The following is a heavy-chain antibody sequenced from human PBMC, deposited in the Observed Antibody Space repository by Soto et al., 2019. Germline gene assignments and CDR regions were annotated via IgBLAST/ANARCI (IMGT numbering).Heavy chain of an antibody. CDR2: ISGSGDST. CDR1: GFTLSDYA. CDR3: AKDFLQDWGQDYISVMDV. Sequence: EVQVLESGGGFVQPGGSLRLSCAASGFTLSDYAMTWVRQGPGKGLEWVSAISGSGDSTYYTDSVKGRFTISRDNSKNTLYLEMNGLRAEDTAVYYWAKDFLQDWGQDYISVMDVWGQGTTFTFSS. V-gene: IGHV3-23*01. J-gene: IGHJ6*02. D-gene: IGHD7-27*01.